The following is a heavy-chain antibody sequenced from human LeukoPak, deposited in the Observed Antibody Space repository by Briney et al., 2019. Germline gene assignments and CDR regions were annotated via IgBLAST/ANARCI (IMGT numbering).Heavy chain of an antibody. D-gene: IGHD3-10*01. V-gene: IGHV3-66*04. CDR2: IYSGGST. CDR3: ARPTPAGTGYFDY. CDR1: GFTVSSNY. J-gene: IGHJ4*02. Sequence: GGSLRLSCAASGFTVSSNYMRWVRQAPGKGLEWVPVIYSGGSTYYADSVKGRFTISRDNSKNMLHLQMNSLRVEDTAVYYCARPTPAGTGYFDYWGQGTLVTVSS.